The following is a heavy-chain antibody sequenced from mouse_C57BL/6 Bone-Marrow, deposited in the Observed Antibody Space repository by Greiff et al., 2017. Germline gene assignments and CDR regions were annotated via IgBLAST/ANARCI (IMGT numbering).Heavy chain of an antibody. CDR1: GFTFSNYW. CDR2: IRLKSDNYAT. CDR3: TKTSLAY. V-gene: IGHV6-3*01. Sequence: EVQLVESGGGLVQPGGSMKLSCVASGFTFSNYWMNWVRQSPEKGLEWVAQIRLKSDNYATHYAESVKGRFTISRDDSESSVYLQMNNLRADDTGIYYCTKTSLAYWGQGTLVTVSA. J-gene: IGHJ3*01.